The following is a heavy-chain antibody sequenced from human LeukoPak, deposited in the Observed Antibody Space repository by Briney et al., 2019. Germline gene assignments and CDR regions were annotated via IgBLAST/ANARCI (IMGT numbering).Heavy chain of an antibody. CDR3: ARDREVTMVRGSPRYFQH. CDR1: GLTFSSYS. D-gene: IGHD3-10*01. J-gene: IGHJ1*01. V-gene: IGHV3-21*01. CDR2: ISSSSSYI. Sequence: MAGGSLRLSCAASGLTFSSYSMNWVRQAPGKGLEWVSSISSSSSYIYYADSVKGRFTISRDNAKNSLYLQMNSLRAEDTAVYYCARDREVTMVRGSPRYFQHWGQGTLVTVSS.